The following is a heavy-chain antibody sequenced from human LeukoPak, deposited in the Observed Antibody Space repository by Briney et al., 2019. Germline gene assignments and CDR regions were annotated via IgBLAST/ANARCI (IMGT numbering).Heavy chain of an antibody. CDR1: GGSISSSSYY. Sequence: SETLSLTCTVSGGSISSSSYYWGWLRQPPGKGLEWIGSIYYSGSTYYNPSLKSRVTISVDTSKNQFSLKLSSVTAADTAVYYCARAYYGEIYWFDPWGQGTLVTVSS. D-gene: IGHD4-17*01. J-gene: IGHJ5*02. CDR3: ARAYYGEIYWFDP. CDR2: IYYSGST. V-gene: IGHV4-39*01.